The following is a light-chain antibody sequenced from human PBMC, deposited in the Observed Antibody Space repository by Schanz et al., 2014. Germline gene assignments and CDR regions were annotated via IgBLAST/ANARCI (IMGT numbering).Light chain of an antibody. CDR3: QQYNNWPPKT. Sequence: IQLTQSPSSLSASVGDRVTITCRASQGISSYLAWYQQKPGKAPKLLIYAASTLQSGVPSRFSGSGSGTDFTLTISSLQPEDFAVYYCQQYNNWPPKTFGQGTKVEIK. CDR1: QGISSY. J-gene: IGKJ1*01. CDR2: AAS. V-gene: IGKV1-9*01.